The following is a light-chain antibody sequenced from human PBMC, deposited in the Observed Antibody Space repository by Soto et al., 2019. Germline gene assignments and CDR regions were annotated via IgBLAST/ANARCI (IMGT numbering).Light chain of an antibody. V-gene: IGKV3-20*01. Sequence: EIVLTQSPDTLSLSPGERATLSCRASQSFSSSYLAWYQQRPGQPPRLLIYGTSKRATGIPDRFSGSGFDKDFTLTISRLDPEDSAVYYCQQYVGPRFTFXQGTRLEIK. CDR3: QQYVGPRFT. J-gene: IGKJ5*01. CDR2: GTS. CDR1: QSFSSSY.